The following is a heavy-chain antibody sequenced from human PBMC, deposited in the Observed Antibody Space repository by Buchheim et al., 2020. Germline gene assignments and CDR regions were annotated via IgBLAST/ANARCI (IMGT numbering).Heavy chain of an antibody. Sequence: QVQLVESGGGVVQPGRSLRLSCAASGFTFSSYGMHWVRQAPGKGLEWVAVISYNGSNKYYADSVKGRFTISRDNSKTTLYLQMNSLRAEDTAVYYCAKVNPAKGELFDYWGQGTL. D-gene: IGHD1-14*01. CDR2: ISYNGSNK. CDR3: AKVNPAKGELFDY. V-gene: IGHV3-30*18. CDR1: GFTFSSYG. J-gene: IGHJ4*02.